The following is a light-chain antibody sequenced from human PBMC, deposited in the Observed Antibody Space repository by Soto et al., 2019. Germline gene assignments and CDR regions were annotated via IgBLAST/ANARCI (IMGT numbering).Light chain of an antibody. V-gene: IGLV2-14*01. J-gene: IGLJ1*01. Sequence: QSVLTQPASVSGSPGQSIIISCTGTSRDVGAYNYVSWYQQHPGKAPKLMVYDVTNRPSGVSDRFSGSKSGNTASLTISGLQAEDVADYFCSSHSNITPYVFGTGTKLTVL. CDR1: SRDVGAYNY. CDR3: SSHSNITPYV. CDR2: DVT.